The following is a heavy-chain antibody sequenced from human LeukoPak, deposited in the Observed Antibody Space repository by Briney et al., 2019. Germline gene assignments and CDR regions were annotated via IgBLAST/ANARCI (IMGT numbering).Heavy chain of an antibody. Sequence: GGSLRLSCAGSAFTFSSYWMSWVRQAPEKGPEWVANIKDDGSEKYYLDSVKGRFTISRDNAKNSLYLQMNSLRAEDTAVYSCARIKEYGFDIWGQGTMVTVSS. CDR1: AFTFSSYW. V-gene: IGHV3-7*01. CDR3: ARIKEYGFDI. J-gene: IGHJ3*02. CDR2: IKDDGSEK. D-gene: IGHD3-10*01.